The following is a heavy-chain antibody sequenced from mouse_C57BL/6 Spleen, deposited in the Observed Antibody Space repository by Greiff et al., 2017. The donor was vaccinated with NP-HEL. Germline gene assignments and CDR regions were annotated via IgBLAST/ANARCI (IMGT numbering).Heavy chain of an antibody. V-gene: IGHV1-18*01. CDR1: GYTFTDYN. CDR2: INPNNGGT. Sequence: VQLQQSGPELVKPGASVKIPCKASGYTFTDYNMDWVKQSHGKSLEWIGDINPNNGGTIYNQKFKGKATLTVDKSSSTAYMELRSLTSEDTAVYYCARKGGLRRNYAMDYWGQGTSVTVSS. CDR3: ARKGGLRRNYAMDY. J-gene: IGHJ4*01. D-gene: IGHD2-4*01.